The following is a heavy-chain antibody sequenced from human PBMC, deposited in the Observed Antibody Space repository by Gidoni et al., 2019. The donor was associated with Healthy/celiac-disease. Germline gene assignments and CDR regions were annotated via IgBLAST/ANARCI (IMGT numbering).Heavy chain of an antibody. CDR1: GFTFSSYA. CDR3: AKDFVVVVAATPYFDY. V-gene: IGHV3-23*01. J-gene: IGHJ4*02. Sequence: EVQLLESGGGLVQPGGSLRLSCAASGFTFSSYAMSWVRQAPGKGLEWVSAISGSGGSTYYADSVKGRFTISRDNSKNTLYLQMNSLRAEDTAVYYCAKDFVVVVAATPYFDYWGQGTLVTVSS. D-gene: IGHD2-15*01. CDR2: ISGSGGST.